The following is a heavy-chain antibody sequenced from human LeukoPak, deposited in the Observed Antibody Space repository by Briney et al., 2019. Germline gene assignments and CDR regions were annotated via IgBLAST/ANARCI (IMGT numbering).Heavy chain of an antibody. CDR1: GFTFSSYS. CDR3: AGGSGWLIDF. D-gene: IGHD6-19*01. J-gene: IGHJ4*02. CDR2: IKQDGSEK. V-gene: IGHV3-7*01. Sequence: GSLRLSCAASGFTFSSYSMNWVRQAPGKGLEWVANIKQDGSEKYYVDSLKGRFTISRDNAKDSLYLQMNSLRAEDTAVYYCAGGSGWLIDFWGQGTLVTVSS.